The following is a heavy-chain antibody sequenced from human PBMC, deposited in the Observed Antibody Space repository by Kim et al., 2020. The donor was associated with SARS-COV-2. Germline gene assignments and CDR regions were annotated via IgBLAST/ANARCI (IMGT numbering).Heavy chain of an antibody. CDR1: GFTFSDQY. Sequence: GGSLRLSCAASGFTFSDQYMDWVRQAPGKGLEWVGRATKKTDNYKTYYAASVQGRFTISRDDSKNSLYLQMNNLKTEDTALYYCNALVGDYWGQGTMVT. D-gene: IGHD2-15*01. J-gene: IGHJ4*02. CDR3: NALVGDY. CDR2: ATKKTDNYKT. V-gene: IGHV3-72*01.